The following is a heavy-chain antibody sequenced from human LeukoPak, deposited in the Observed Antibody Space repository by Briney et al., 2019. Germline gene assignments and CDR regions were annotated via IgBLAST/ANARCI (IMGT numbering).Heavy chain of an antibody. V-gene: IGHV3-7*02. Sequence: KLGGSLRLSCAASGVTFSSFWMEWVRQAPGKGLEWVANIQDNGNEKNYVDSVKGRFTISRDNAKNSLYLQMNSLRAEDTAVYYCATYSRDWTGIEYWGQGTLVTVSS. J-gene: IGHJ4*02. CDR3: ATYSRDWTGIEY. CDR1: GVTFSSFW. D-gene: IGHD3/OR15-3a*01. CDR2: IQDNGNEK.